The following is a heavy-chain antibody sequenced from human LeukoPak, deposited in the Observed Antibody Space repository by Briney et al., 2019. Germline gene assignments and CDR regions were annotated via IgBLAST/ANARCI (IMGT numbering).Heavy chain of an antibody. CDR2: ITGSGGNT. J-gene: IGHJ4*02. CDR3: AKWGDYDVLTGYYVSDY. CDR1: GFTFSNYA. D-gene: IGHD3-9*01. Sequence: PGGSLRLSCAASGFTFSNYAMSWVRQAPGKGLEWVSAITGSGGNTYYADSVKSRFTISRDNSKNTVFLQMNSLRAEDTAVYYCAKWGDYDVLTGYYVSDYWGQGTLVTVSS. V-gene: IGHV3-23*01.